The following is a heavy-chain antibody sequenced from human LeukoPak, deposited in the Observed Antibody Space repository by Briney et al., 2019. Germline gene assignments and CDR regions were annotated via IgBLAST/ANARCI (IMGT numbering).Heavy chain of an antibody. V-gene: IGHV3-9*01. CDR2: ISWNRGSI. CDR3: AKAAAAGPGYFDY. J-gene: IGHJ4*02. Sequence: GGSLRLSCAASGFTFDDYAMHWVRQAPGKGLEWVSGISWNRGSIGYADSVKGRFTISRDNAKNSLYLQMNSLRAEDTALYYCAKAAAAGPGYFDYWGQGTLVTVSS. CDR1: GFTFDDYA. D-gene: IGHD6-13*01.